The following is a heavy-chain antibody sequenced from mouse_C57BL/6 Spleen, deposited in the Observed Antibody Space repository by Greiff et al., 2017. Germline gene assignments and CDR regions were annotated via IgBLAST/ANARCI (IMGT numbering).Heavy chain of an antibody. CDR2: INPDNGGN. J-gene: IGHJ3*01. V-gene: IGHV1-26*01. Sequence: EVQLQQSGPELVKPGASVKISCKASGYTFTDYYMNWVKQSHGKSLEWIGDINPDNGGNSYNQKLKGKATLTVDKSSSTAYMELRSLTSEDSAVYYCAREAYDYDGEFAYWGQGTLVTVSA. CDR1: GYTFTDYY. D-gene: IGHD2-4*01. CDR3: AREAYDYDGEFAY.